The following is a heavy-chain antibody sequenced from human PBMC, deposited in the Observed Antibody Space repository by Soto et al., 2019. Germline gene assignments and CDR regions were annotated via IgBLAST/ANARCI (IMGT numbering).Heavy chain of an antibody. CDR1: GFKFSNYW. CDR3: ARDGLLFSGPYRPSRFDY. V-gene: IGHV3-7*03. CDR2: IKHDTSEA. Sequence: GSLRLSCAASGFKFSNYWMSWVRQAPGKGLEWVGNIKHDTSEAHYADSVKGRFTITRDNIKNFLFLQMNGLRADDTASYYCARDGLLFSGPYRPSRFDYWGLGTLVTVSS. D-gene: IGHD3-16*02. J-gene: IGHJ4*02.